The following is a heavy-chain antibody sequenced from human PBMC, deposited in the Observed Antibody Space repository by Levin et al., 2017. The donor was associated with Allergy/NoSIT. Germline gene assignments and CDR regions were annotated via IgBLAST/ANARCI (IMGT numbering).Heavy chain of an antibody. CDR1: GFTLSYYA. D-gene: IGHD1-26*01. J-gene: IGHJ6*02. CDR2: ISYDGNNK. Sequence: SCADSGFTLSYYAIHCVRQAPGKGLEWMAVISYDGNNKYYADSVKGRFTISRDNSQNTVYLQMNSLRVEDTAVYYCAKGSGSDSDDGTDVWGQGTTVTVSS. V-gene: IGHV3-30*04. CDR3: AKGSGSDSDDGTDV.